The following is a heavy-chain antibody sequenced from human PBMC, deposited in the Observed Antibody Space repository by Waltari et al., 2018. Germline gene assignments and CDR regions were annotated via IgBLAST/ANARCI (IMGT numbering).Heavy chain of an antibody. V-gene: IGHV1-3*01. CDR3: ASLASEIAAAGDFDY. Sequence: QVQLVQSGAEVKKPGASVKVSCKASGYTFTSYAMHWVRQAPGQRLEWMGWINAGNGNTKYSQKFQGRVTITRDTSASTAYMELSSLRSEDTAVYYCASLASEIAAAGDFDYWGQGTLVTVSS. CDR2: INAGNGNT. CDR1: GYTFTSYA. D-gene: IGHD6-13*01. J-gene: IGHJ4*02.